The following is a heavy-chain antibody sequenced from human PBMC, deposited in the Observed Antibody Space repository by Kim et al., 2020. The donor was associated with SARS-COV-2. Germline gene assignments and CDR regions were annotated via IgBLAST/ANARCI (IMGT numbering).Heavy chain of an antibody. CDR2: IYYSGST. D-gene: IGHD3-10*01. J-gene: IGHJ4*02. V-gene: IGHV4-59*01. CDR1: GGSISSYY. Sequence: SETLSLTCTVSGGSISSYYWSWIRQPPGKGLEWIGYIYYSGSTNYNPSLKSRVTISVDTSKNQFTLKLSSVTAADTAVYYCARGLVPYYFDYWGQGTLVTVSS. CDR3: ARGLVPYYFDY.